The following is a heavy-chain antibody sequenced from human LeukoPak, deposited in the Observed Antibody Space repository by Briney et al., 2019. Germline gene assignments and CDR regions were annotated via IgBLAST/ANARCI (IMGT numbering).Heavy chain of an antibody. V-gene: IGHV4-39*01. CDR2: IYYSGTT. J-gene: IGHJ6*02. CDR1: GGSISSSSYY. CDR3: AKYVGQWVCGMDV. Sequence: NPSETLSLTCIVSGGSISSSSYYWGWVRQPPGKGLEWIGSIYYSGTTYYNSSLESRVTISVNTPKNQFSLKLTSVTASDTAVYFCAKYVGQWVCGMDVWGQGTTVIVSS. D-gene: IGHD3-22*01.